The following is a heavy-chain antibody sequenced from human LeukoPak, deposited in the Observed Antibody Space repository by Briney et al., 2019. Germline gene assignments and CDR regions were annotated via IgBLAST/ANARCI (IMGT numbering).Heavy chain of an antibody. Sequence: SQTLSLTCASSGDSGSSNRGVCNWIRQSPSRGLEWVGRTYYRSKWYSDYAVSVKSRITINPDTSKNQFSLQLNSVTPEDTAVYYCTTRFLEYWGQGNLVTVSS. CDR1: GDSGSSNRGV. V-gene: IGHV6-1*01. CDR3: TTRFLEY. J-gene: IGHJ4*02. CDR2: TYYRSKWYS. D-gene: IGHD3-10*01.